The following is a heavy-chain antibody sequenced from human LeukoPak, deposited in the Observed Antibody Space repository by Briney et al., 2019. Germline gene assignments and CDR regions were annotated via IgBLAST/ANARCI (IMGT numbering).Heavy chain of an antibody. CDR3: ARARFYYGMDV. CDR2: IKQDGSEK. J-gene: IGHJ6*02. V-gene: IGHV3-7*01. Sequence: GGSLRLSCAASGFTFSSYWMSWVRQAPGKGREGVANIKQDGSEKYYVDSVKGRFTISRDNAKNSLYLQMNSLRAEDTAVYYCARARFYYGMDVWGQGTTVTVSS. CDR1: GFTFSSYW.